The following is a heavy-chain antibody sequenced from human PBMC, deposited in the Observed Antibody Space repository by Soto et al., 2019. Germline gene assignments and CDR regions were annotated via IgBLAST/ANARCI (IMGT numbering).Heavy chain of an antibody. J-gene: IGHJ3*02. V-gene: IGHV1-69*13. CDR3: AREPLDSGSYYAGAFDI. D-gene: IGHD1-26*01. CDR2: IIPIFGTA. Sequence: SVKVSCKASGGTFSSYAISWVRQAPGQGLEWMGGIIPIFGTANYAQKFQGRVTITADESTSTAYMELSSLRSEDTAVYYCAREPLDSGSYYAGAFDIWGQGTMVTVSS. CDR1: GGTFSSYA.